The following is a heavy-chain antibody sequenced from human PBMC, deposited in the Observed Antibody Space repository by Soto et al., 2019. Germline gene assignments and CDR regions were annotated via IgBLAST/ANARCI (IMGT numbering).Heavy chain of an antibody. CDR2: ISDDGDKV. Sequence: VPLVESGGGVVQPGRSLRLSCAASEFTFSDYAMHWVRQAPGKGLEWVAVISDDGDKVFYADSMKDRLTISRDNSKSTLFLQLTSLGPEDTALYYCARAHYHDSSGPNGHAFDIWGQGTLVTVSS. J-gene: IGHJ3*02. V-gene: IGHV3-30-3*01. CDR3: ARAHYHDSSGPNGHAFDI. D-gene: IGHD3-22*01. CDR1: EFTFSDYA.